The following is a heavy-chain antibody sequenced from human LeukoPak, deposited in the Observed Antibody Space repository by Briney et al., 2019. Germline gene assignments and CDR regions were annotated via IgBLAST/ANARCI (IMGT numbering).Heavy chain of an antibody. J-gene: IGHJ6*03. Sequence: PSETLSLTCIVSGYSISSGYYWGWIRQPPGKGLGWIGSIYHSGSTYYNPSLKSRVTILVDRSKNQFSLKLSSVTAADTAVYYCARVVSRVRGVIARAYYYYMDVWGKGTTVTVSS. D-gene: IGHD3-10*01. CDR1: GYSISSGYY. V-gene: IGHV4-38-2*02. CDR2: IYHSGST. CDR3: ARVVSRVRGVIARAYYYYMDV.